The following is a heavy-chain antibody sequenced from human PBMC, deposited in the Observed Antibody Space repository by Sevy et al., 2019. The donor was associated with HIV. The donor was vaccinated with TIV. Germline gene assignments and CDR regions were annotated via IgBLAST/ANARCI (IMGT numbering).Heavy chain of an antibody. V-gene: IGHV3-23*01. Sequence: GGSLRLSCAASGFTFSSYVMSWVRQAPGKGLEWVSAISGSGGSTYYADSVKGRFTISRDNSKNTLYLQMNSLRAEDTAVYYCAKVLAEGVVKLYWYFDLWGRGTLVTVSS. CDR3: AKVLAEGVVKLYWYFDL. CDR2: ISGSGGST. J-gene: IGHJ2*01. D-gene: IGHD3-3*01. CDR1: GFTFSSYV.